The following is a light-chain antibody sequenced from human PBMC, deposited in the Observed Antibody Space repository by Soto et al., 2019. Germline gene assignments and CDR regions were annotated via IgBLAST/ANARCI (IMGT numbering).Light chain of an antibody. V-gene: IGKV3-15*01. CDR1: QSVSSN. CDR2: GAS. J-gene: IGKJ1*01. Sequence: EIVMTQSPATLSVSPGERATLSCRASQSVSSNLAWYQQKPGQAPRLLIYGASTRAIGIPARFSGSGSGTEFTLTISSLQSEDFAGYYCQQYNNWPPMAFGQGTKVEIK. CDR3: QQYNNWPPMA.